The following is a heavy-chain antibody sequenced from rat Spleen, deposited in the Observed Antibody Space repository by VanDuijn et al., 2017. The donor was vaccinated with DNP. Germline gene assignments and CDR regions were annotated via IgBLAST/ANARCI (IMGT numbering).Heavy chain of an antibody. Sequence: QVQLKESGPGLVQPSQTLSLTCTVSGFSVTSYAVSWVRQPPGKGLEWIAAISSGGSTYYNSALKSRLSISRDTSKSQVFLKMNSLQTEDTAIYFCTVATGAYWGQGTLVTVSS. CDR2: ISSGGST. CDR3: TVATGAY. V-gene: IGHV2-6*01. CDR1: GFSVTSYA. J-gene: IGHJ3*01. D-gene: IGHD1-3*01.